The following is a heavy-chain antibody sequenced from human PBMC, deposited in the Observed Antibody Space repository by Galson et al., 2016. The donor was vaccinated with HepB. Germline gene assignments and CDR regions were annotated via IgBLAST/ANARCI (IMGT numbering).Heavy chain of an antibody. Sequence: LSLTCSVFGGSVSNHSHSWGWIRQTPGKGLEWIGYIYYYGSTNYSPSLKSRVTISVDTSKNQFSLKLTSVTAADTAVYYCARRNAGSTYGYYFFDYWGQGGMVTVSS. D-gene: IGHD5-18*01. J-gene: IGHJ4*02. CDR2: IYYYGST. CDR1: GGSVSNHSHS. V-gene: IGHV4-61*01. CDR3: ARRNAGSTYGYYFFDY.